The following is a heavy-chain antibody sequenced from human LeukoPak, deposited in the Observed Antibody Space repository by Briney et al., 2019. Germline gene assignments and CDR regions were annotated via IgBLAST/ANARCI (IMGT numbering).Heavy chain of an antibody. J-gene: IGHJ4*02. CDR2: INPNSGGT. V-gene: IGHV1-2*06. CDR1: GYTFTGYY. D-gene: IGHD6-6*01. CDR3: ARESIAARMLGY. Sequence: ASVKVSCKASGYTFTGYYMHWVRQAPGQGLEWMGRINPNSGGTNYAQKFQGRVTMTRDTSISTAYMELSRLRSDDTAVYYCARESIAARMLGYWGQGILVTVSS.